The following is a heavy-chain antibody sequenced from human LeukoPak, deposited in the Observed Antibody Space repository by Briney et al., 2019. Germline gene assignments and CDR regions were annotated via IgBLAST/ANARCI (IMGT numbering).Heavy chain of an antibody. CDR1: GYRFTSYW. CDR2: IYPGDSDT. V-gene: IGHV5-51*01. D-gene: IGHD3-10*01. J-gene: IGHJ3*02. Sequence: GESLKISCKGSGYRFTSYWIAWVRQMPGKGLEWMGIIYPGDSDTRYSPSFQGQVTISADKSISTAYLQWSSLKASDTAMYYCARLDRGALSGNAFDIWGQGTMVTVSS. CDR3: ARLDRGALSGNAFDI.